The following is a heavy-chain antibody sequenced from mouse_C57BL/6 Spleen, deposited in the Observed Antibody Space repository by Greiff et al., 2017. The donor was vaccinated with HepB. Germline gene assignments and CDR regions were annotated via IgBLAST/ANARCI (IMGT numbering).Heavy chain of an antibody. D-gene: IGHD2-12*01. V-gene: IGHV1-22*01. CDR2: INPNNGGT. CDR3: ASSYYTGGY. CDR1: GYTFTDYN. J-gene: IGHJ2*01. Sequence: EVQLQESGPELVKPGASVKMSCKASGYTFTDYNMHWVKQSHGKSLEWIGYINPNNGGTSYNQKFKGKATLTVNKSSSTAYMELRSLTSEDSAVYYCASSYYTGGYWGQGTTLTVSS.